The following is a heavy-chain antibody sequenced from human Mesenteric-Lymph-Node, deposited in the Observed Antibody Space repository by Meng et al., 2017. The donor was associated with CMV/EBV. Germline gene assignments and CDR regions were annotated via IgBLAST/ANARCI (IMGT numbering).Heavy chain of an antibody. CDR1: GSISSSNW. Sequence: GSISSSNWGSWVRQPPGKGLEWIGEIDHSGSTNYNPYLKSRVTISVDKSKNQFSLKLSSVTAADTAVYYCARDAGGDYYDSSGYYSDWGQGTLVTVSS. CDR2: IDHSGST. J-gene: IGHJ4*02. V-gene: IGHV4-4*02. CDR3: ARDAGGDYYDSSGYYSD. D-gene: IGHD3-22*01.